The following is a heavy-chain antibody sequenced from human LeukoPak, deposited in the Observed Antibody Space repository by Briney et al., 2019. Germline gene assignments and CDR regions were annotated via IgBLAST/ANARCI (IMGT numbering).Heavy chain of an antibody. Sequence: PSETLSLTCTVSGGSISSYYWSWIRQPPGKGLEWIAYIYYSGSTNYNPSLKSRVTISVDTSKNQFSLKLSSVTAADTAVYYCARAGQIGPHFDYWGQGTLVTVSS. J-gene: IGHJ4*02. D-gene: IGHD3-10*01. V-gene: IGHV4-59*01. CDR1: GGSISSYY. CDR2: IYYSGST. CDR3: ARAGQIGPHFDY.